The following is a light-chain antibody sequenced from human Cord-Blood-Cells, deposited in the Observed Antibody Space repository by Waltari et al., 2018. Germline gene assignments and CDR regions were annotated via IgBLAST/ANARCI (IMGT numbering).Light chain of an antibody. CDR2: EVS. J-gene: IGLJ3*02. Sequence: QSALTQPASVSGSPGQSITIPCTGTSNDVGSYNLVSWYQQHPGKAPKPIIYEVSKRPSGVSNRFSGSKTGNTASLTISGLQAEDEADYYCCSYAGSSTWVFGGGTKLTVL. CDR1: SNDVGSYNL. CDR3: CSYAGSSTWV. V-gene: IGLV2-23*02.